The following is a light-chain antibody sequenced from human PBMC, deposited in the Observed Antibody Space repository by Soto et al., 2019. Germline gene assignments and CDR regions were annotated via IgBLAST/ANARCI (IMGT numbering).Light chain of an antibody. CDR2: GAS. CDR1: QSLDIN. Sequence: EIVLTQSPATVSVSPGERVTLSCRASQSLDINLAWYQQKPGQAPRLLIYGASTRATDMPGRFRGSGAGAEFTLTISSLQSEDSAVYYCQQYINWPYTFGQGTKLEI. J-gene: IGKJ2*01. V-gene: IGKV3-15*01. CDR3: QQYINWPYT.